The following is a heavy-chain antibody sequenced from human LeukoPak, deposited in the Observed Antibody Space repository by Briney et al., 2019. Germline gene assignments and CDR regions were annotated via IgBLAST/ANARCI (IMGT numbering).Heavy chain of an antibody. CDR3: ARGLSAMVRGVRAWFDP. CDR2: INPSDGRT. V-gene: IGHV1-46*01. D-gene: IGHD3-10*01. Sequence: GASVKVSCKASGYTSINYYMHWVRQAPGQGLDWMGIINPSDGRTSYAQKFQGRVTMTRDMSTSTVYMEVTSLRSEDTAVYYCARGLSAMVRGVRAWFDPWGQGTLVTVSS. CDR1: GYTSINYY. J-gene: IGHJ5*02.